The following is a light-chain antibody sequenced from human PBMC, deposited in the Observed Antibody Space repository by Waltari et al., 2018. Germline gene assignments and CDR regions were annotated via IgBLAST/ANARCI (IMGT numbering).Light chain of an antibody. J-gene: IGKJ2*01. V-gene: IGKV3-20*01. CDR1: QSVTTNY. CDR3: QQYGSSPYT. CDR2: GAS. Sequence: EVVLTQSPGTLSLSPGERATLSCRASQSVTTNYLAWYLQKPGQAPRLLIYGASSRATGIPDRFSGSGSGTDFTLTISRLEPEDFAVYYCQQYGSSPYTFGQGTKLECK.